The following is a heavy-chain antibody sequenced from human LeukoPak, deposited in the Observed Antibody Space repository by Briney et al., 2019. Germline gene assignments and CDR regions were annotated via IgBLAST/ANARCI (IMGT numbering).Heavy chain of an antibody. CDR3: ASETNCSGGSCYQT. Sequence: GGSLRLSCAASGFTFRSYGMHWVRQAPGKGLEWVAVIWYDGSNKYYADSVKGRFTISRDNSKNTLYLQMNSLRAEDTAVYYCASETNCSGGSCYQTWGQGTLVTVSS. CDR1: GFTFRSYG. D-gene: IGHD2-15*01. J-gene: IGHJ5*02. CDR2: IWYDGSNK. V-gene: IGHV3-33*01.